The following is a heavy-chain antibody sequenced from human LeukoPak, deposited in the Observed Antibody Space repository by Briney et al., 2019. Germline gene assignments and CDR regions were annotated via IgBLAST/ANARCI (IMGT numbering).Heavy chain of an antibody. Sequence: GGSLRLSCAASGFTFSGSAMHWVRQASGKGLDWVGRIRSKANSYATAYAASVKGRFTISRDDSKNTAYLQMNSLKTEDTAVYYCTRLKDYYGSGSYSYWGQGTLVTVSS. CDR1: GFTFSGSA. D-gene: IGHD3-10*01. V-gene: IGHV3-73*01. J-gene: IGHJ4*02. CDR2: IRSKANSYAT. CDR3: TRLKDYYGSGSYSY.